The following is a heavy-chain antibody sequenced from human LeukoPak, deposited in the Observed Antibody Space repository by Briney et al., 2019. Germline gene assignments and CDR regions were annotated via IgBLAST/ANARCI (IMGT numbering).Heavy chain of an antibody. CDR2: ISPTSDDI. D-gene: IGHD1-1*01. V-gene: IGHV3-21*06. J-gene: IGHJ3*02. CDR1: GFSLSDYS. Sequence: GGSLRLSCTASGFSLSDYSVNWVRQAPGKGLEWVSSISPTSDDIYYADSLKGRFIISRDNDKNSLFLHMHSLRVADTALYYCARTRHDHAFDIWGQGAMVTVSS. CDR3: ARTRHDHAFDI.